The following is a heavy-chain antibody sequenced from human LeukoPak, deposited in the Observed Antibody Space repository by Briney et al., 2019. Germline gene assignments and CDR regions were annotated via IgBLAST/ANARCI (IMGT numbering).Heavy chain of an antibody. CDR1: GGSISSGGYS. V-gene: IGHV4-30-2*01. CDR2: IYHSGST. CDR3: ARGNYDILTGYYNNWFDP. Sequence: SQTLSLTCAVSGGSISSGGYSWSWIRQPPGEGLEWIGYIYHSGSTYYNPSLKSRVTISVDRSKNQFSLKLSSVTAADTAVYYCARGNYDILTGYYNNWFDPWGQGTLVTVSS. J-gene: IGHJ5*02. D-gene: IGHD3-9*01.